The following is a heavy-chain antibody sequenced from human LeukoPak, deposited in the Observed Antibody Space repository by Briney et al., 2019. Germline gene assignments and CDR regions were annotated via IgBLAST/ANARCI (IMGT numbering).Heavy chain of an antibody. D-gene: IGHD3-10*01. CDR3: ARYGSGSTWFDP. CDR2: INYSGST. Sequence: PSETLSLTCTFSGGSLSSDNYQWSWIRQPPGKGLEWIGYINYSGSTYYSPSLKSRVTMSVDTSKNQFFLKLSSVTAADTAVYYCARYGSGSTWFDPWGQGTLVTVSS. J-gene: IGHJ5*02. CDR1: GGSLSSDNYQ. V-gene: IGHV4-30-4*01.